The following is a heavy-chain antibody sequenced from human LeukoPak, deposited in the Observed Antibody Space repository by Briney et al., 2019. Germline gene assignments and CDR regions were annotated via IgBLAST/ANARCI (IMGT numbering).Heavy chain of an antibody. Sequence: ASVKVSCKASGGTFSSYAISWVRQAPGQGLEWMGGIIPIFGTANYAQKFQGRVTITAGESTSTAYMELSSLRSEDTAVYYCARGLRYFDWLLDYWGQGTLVTVSS. D-gene: IGHD3-9*01. J-gene: IGHJ4*02. CDR1: GGTFSSYA. V-gene: IGHV1-69*13. CDR3: ARGLRYFDWLLDY. CDR2: IIPIFGTA.